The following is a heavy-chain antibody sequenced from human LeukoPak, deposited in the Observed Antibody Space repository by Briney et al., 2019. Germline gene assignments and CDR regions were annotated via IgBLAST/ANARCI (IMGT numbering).Heavy chain of an antibody. D-gene: IGHD3-22*01. V-gene: IGHV1-18*01. Sequence: ASVKVSCKASGYTFTSYGISWVRQAPGQGLEWMGWISAYNGNTNYAQKLQGRVTMTTDTSTSTAYMELRSLRSDDTAVYYCARDWVRITMIVVVYGNYGMDVWGQGTTVTVSS. CDR3: ARDWVRITMIVVVYGNYGMDV. CDR2: ISAYNGNT. J-gene: IGHJ6*02. CDR1: GYTFTSYG.